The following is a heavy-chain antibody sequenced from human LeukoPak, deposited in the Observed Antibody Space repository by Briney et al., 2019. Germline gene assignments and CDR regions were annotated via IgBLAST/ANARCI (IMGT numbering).Heavy chain of an antibody. CDR1: GFTFSSYW. V-gene: IGHV3-7*01. J-gene: IGHJ4*02. CDR3: ARDAGGYGFYGDY. D-gene: IGHD5-18*01. Sequence: GGSLRLSCAASGFTFSSYWMSWVRQAPGKGLEWVANIKQDGSEEYYVDSVKGRFTISRDNAKSSLYLQMNSLRADDTAVYYCARDAGGYGFYGDYWGQGTLVTVSS. CDR2: IKQDGSEE.